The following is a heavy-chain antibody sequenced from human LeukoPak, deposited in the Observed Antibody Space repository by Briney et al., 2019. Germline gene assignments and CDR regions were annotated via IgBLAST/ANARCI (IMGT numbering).Heavy chain of an antibody. V-gene: IGHV4-39*01. CDR1: GGSISSNNYY. CDR2: IYYSGST. Sequence: SETLSLTCTVSGGSISSNNYYWGWIRQPPGKGLEWIGSIYYSGSTYYNPSLKSRVTISVDTSKNQFSLKLSSVTAADTAVYYCARFAEIWLATMWDYFDYWGQGTLVTVSS. J-gene: IGHJ4*02. CDR3: ARFAEIWLATMWDYFDY. D-gene: IGHD5-24*01.